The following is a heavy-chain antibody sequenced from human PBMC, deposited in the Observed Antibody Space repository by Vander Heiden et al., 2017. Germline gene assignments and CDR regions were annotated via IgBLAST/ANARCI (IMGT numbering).Heavy chain of an antibody. J-gene: IGHJ3*02. CDR2: ISGSGGRT. Sequence: EVQLLESGGGLVQPGGSLRLSCAASGFPFSSYAMSWVRQAPGKGLEWVSAISGSGGRTYYADSVKGRFTISRDNSKNTLYLQMKRLRAEDTAVYYCAKDRWELHEDAFDIWGQGTMVTVSS. V-gene: IGHV3-23*01. D-gene: IGHD1-26*01. CDR1: GFPFSSYA. CDR3: AKDRWELHEDAFDI.